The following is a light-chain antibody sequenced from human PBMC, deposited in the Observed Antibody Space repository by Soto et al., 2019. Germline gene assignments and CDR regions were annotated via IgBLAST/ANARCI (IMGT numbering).Light chain of an antibody. J-gene: IGKJ2*01. Sequence: IQMTQSPSSLSASVGDRVTITCRASQTISTYLNWYQHKPNKAPKLLIYAASSLQSGVPSRFSGGGSGTDFTLTINSLQPEDFATYYCQQSYTNPYTFGQGTKLEIK. V-gene: IGKV1-39*01. CDR3: QQSYTNPYT. CDR1: QTISTY. CDR2: AAS.